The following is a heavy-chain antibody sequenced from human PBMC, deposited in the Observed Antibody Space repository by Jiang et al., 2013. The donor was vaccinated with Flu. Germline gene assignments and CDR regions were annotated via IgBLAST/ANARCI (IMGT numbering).Heavy chain of an antibody. CDR3: ARDGGETAVVTAGIWFDP. CDR1: GYTFSTYA. Sequence: QSGSELKKPGASVKVSCKASGYTFSTYAINWVRQAPGQGLEWMGWINTNTGNPTYAQGFTGRFVFSLDTSVSTAYLQISSLKTEDTAVYYCARDGGETAVVTAGIWFDPWGQGTPVTVSS. V-gene: IGHV7-4-1*02. J-gene: IGHJ5*02. D-gene: IGHD4-23*01. CDR2: INTNTGNP.